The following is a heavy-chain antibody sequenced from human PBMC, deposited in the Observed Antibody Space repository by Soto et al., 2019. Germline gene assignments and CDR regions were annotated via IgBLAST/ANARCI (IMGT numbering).Heavy chain of an antibody. CDR1: GFTFSSYG. CDR2: ISYDGSNK. J-gene: IGHJ6*02. D-gene: IGHD3-10*01. CDR3: AKDWTWFGEFIEQDYYYGMDV. Sequence: QVQLVESGGGVVQPGRSLRLSCAAPGFTFSSYGMHWVRQAPGKGLEWVAVISYDGSNKYYADSVKGRFTISRDNSKNTLYLQMNSLRAEDTAVYYCAKDWTWFGEFIEQDYYYGMDVWGQGTTVTVSS. V-gene: IGHV3-30*18.